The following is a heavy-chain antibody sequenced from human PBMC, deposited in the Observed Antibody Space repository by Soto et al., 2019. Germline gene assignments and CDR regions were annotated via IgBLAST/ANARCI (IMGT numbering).Heavy chain of an antibody. Sequence: ASVKVSCKASGYTFTSYGISWVRQAPGQGLEWMGWISAYNGNTNYAQKLQGRVTMTTDTSTSTAYMELRSLRSDDTAVYYCARDCSSTSCWYYYYYGMDVWGQGTTVTVSS. CDR1: GYTFTSYG. D-gene: IGHD2-2*01. CDR3: ARDCSSTSCWYYYYYGMDV. J-gene: IGHJ6*02. CDR2: ISAYNGNT. V-gene: IGHV1-18*01.